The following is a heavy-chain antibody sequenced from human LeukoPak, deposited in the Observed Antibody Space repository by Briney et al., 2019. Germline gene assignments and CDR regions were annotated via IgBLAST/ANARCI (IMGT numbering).Heavy chain of an antibody. D-gene: IGHD3-10*01. CDR2: IRYDGSNK. J-gene: IGHJ4*02. V-gene: IGHV3-30*02. Sequence: GESLRLSCAASGFTFSSYGMHWVRQAPGKGLEWVAFIRYDGSNKYYADSVKGRFTISRDNSKNTLYLQMNSLRAEDTAVYYCAKDYGSGSYFDYWGQGTLVTVSS. CDR1: GFTFSSYG. CDR3: AKDYGSGSYFDY.